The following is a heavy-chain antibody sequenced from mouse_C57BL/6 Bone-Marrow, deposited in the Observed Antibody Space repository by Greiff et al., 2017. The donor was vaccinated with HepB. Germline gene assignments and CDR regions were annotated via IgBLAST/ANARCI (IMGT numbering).Heavy chain of an antibody. CDR1: GYTFTDYE. J-gene: IGHJ3*01. CDR2: IDPETGGT. CDR3: TRGDYYYGSKVAY. D-gene: IGHD1-1*01. Sequence: QVQLQQSGAELVRPGASVTLSCKASGYTFTDYEMHWVKQTPVHGLEWIGAIDPETGGTAYNQKFKGKAILTADKSSSTAYMELRSLTSEDSAVYYCTRGDYYYGSKVAYWGQGTLVTVSA. V-gene: IGHV1-15*01.